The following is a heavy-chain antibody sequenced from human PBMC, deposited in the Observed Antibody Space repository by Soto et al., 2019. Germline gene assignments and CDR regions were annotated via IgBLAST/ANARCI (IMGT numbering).Heavy chain of an antibody. V-gene: IGHV1-8*01. CDR3: VVLLWFEDAFDI. D-gene: IGHD3-10*01. CDR1: GYTFTSYD. CDR2: MNPNSGNT. Sequence: ASVKVSCKASGYTFTSYDSNWVRQATGQGLEWMGWMNPNSGNTGYAQKFQGRVTMTRNTSISTAYMELSSLRSEDTAVYYCVVLLWFEDAFDIWGQGTMVTVSS. J-gene: IGHJ3*02.